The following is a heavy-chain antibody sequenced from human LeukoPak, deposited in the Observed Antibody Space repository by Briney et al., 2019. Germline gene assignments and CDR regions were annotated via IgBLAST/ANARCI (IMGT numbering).Heavy chain of an antibody. V-gene: IGHV4-4*02. J-gene: IGHJ3*02. Sequence: SGTLSLTCTVSGGSISSSNWWSWVRQPPGKGLEWIGEIYHSGITNYNASLKSRVTISVDKSKNQLSLKLTSVTAADTAVYYCVYRGAPGAFDIWGQATTATVSS. CDR1: GGSISSSNW. CDR2: IYHSGIT. D-gene: IGHD2-21*01. CDR3: VYRGAPGAFDI.